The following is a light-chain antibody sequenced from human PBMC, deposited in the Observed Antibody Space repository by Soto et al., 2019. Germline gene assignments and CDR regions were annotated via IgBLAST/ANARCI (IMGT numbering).Light chain of an antibody. J-gene: IGKJ5*01. V-gene: IGKV1-9*01. CDR2: AAS. Sequence: IPLSRSPSSLYATVGDRVPITCRASQGISSYLAWYQQKPGKAPKLLIYAASTLQSGVPSRFSGSGSGTDFTLTISSLQPEDFATYYCQQLNSYPITFGQGTRLAI. CDR1: QGISSY. CDR3: QQLNSYPIT.